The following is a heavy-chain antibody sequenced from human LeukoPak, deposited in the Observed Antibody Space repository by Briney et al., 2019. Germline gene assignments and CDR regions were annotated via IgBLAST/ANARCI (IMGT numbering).Heavy chain of an antibody. D-gene: IGHD6-19*01. CDR1: GDSISNGDYD. CDR3: ARGRSEVGTHSSLNWFDP. CDR2: IYHSVNT. Sequence: PSETLSLTCTVSGDSISNGDYDWTWIRQPPGKGLEWIGYIYHSVNTYYNPSLQSRVTISEATSKNQLSLKLKSVTPADTAVYYCARGRSEVGTHSSLNWFDPWGQGVLVTVSS. J-gene: IGHJ5*02. V-gene: IGHV4-30-4*01.